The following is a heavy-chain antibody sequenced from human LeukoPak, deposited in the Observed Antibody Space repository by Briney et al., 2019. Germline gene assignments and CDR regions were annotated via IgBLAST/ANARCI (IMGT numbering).Heavy chain of an antibody. J-gene: IGHJ4*02. CDR2: VYPGDSDT. CDR1: GYSFTSYW. V-gene: IGHV5-51*01. CDR3: ARGGAYCTNGVRYPYSSGWYEGQGYFDY. D-gene: IGHD2-8*01. Sequence: GESLKISCKGSGYSFTSYWIGWVRQMPGEGLEWMGIVYPGDSDTRYSPSFQGQVTISADKSISTAYLQWSSLKASDTAMYYCARGGAYCTNGVRYPYSSGWYEGQGYFDYWGQGTLVTVSS.